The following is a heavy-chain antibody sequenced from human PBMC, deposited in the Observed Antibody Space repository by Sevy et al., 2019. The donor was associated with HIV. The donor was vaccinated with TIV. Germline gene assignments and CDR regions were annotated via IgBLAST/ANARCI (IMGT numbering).Heavy chain of an antibody. CDR2: IYYSGRT. D-gene: IGHD3-10*01. CDR3: ARDRVDGEEISRSWFDP. V-gene: IGHV4-59*13. CDR1: GASISGSS. Sequence: SETLSLTCTVSGASISGSSWSWIRQPPGKGLEWIGYIYYSGRTNYNPSLKSRVTTSIDASKNQFSLKLISVTAADTAVYYCARDRVDGEEISRSWFDPWGQGTLVTISS. J-gene: IGHJ5*02.